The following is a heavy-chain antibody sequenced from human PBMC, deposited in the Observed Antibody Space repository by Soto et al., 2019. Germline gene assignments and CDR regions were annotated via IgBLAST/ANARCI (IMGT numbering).Heavy chain of an antibody. D-gene: IGHD2-21*01. CDR1: DGYLSDYF. J-gene: IGHJ6*03. Sequence: PSQPQPLPSVVSDGYLSDYFWSRISQKPGMALEWIGEINHLGSINYNPSLKSRVTMSVDTSKNQFSLTLNSVTAADTATYYCARGGISHSAYFYYMDVWDRGTTVTVYS. CDR3: ARGGISHSAYFYYMDV. V-gene: IGHV4-34*01. CDR2: INHLGSI.